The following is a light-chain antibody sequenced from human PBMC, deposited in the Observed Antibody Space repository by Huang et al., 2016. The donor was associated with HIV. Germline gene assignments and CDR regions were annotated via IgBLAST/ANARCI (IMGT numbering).Light chain of an antibody. CDR1: QSVSSN. V-gene: IGKV3-15*01. CDR2: GAS. Sequence: EIVMTQSPATLSVSPGERATLSCRASQSVSSNLAWYQQKPGQAPRLLSYGASTRATGIPARFSGSGSVTRFTLTISSLQSEDFAVYYCQQYNNWPPKITFGQGTRLEIK. J-gene: IGKJ5*01. CDR3: QQYNNWPPKIT.